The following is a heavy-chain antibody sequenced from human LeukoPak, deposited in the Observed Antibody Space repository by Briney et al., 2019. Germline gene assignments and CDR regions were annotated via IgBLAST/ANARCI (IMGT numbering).Heavy chain of an antibody. V-gene: IGHV1-2*02. Sequence: VASVKVSCKASGYSFTGHYIHWVRQAPGQGLEWMGWLNPNSGGTKFAQKFQARVTLTRDTSISTAYMELSRLRSDDTAVYYCARTLYYDILTGYVWGQGTLVTVSS. CDR2: LNPNSGGT. CDR1: GYSFTGHY. J-gene: IGHJ4*02. D-gene: IGHD3-9*01. CDR3: ARTLYYDILTGYV.